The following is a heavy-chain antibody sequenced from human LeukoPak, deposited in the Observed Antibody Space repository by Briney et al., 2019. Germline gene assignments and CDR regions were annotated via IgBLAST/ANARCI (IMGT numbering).Heavy chain of an antibody. J-gene: IGHJ4*02. V-gene: IGHV3-30*18. CDR3: AKAASSGWYYFDY. CDR1: GFTFSSYG. Sequence: GGSLRLSCAASGFTFSSYGMHWVSQAPGKGLEWVAVISYDGSNKYYADSVKGRFTISRDNSKNTLYLQMNSLRAEDTAVYYCAKAASSGWYYFDYWGQGTLVTVSS. CDR2: ISYDGSNK. D-gene: IGHD6-19*01.